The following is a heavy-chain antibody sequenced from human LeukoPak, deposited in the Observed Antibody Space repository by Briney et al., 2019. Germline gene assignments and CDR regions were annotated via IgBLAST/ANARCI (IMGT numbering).Heavy chain of an antibody. Sequence: SVKVSCKASGYTFTSYAISWVRQAPGQGLEWMGGIIPIFGTANYAQKFQGRVTITADESTSTAYMELSSLRSEDTAVYYCARGGDYYDSSGFFRFDYWGQGTLVTVSS. V-gene: IGHV1-69*13. CDR1: GYTFTSYA. CDR3: ARGGDYYDSSGFFRFDY. D-gene: IGHD3-22*01. J-gene: IGHJ4*02. CDR2: IIPIFGTA.